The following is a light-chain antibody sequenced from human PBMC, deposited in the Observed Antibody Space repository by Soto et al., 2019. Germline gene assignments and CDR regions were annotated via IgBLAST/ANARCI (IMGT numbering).Light chain of an antibody. CDR2: GAS. J-gene: IGKJ4*01. Sequence: EIVLTQSPGTLSLSPGERATLSCRASQSVSSSYLAWYQQNPGQAPRLLIYGASSRATGIPDRFSGSGSDTEFTLTISRLETEDFAVYYCQQRSSRFGGGTKVDIK. CDR1: QSVSSSY. V-gene: IGKV3D-20*02. CDR3: QQRSSR.